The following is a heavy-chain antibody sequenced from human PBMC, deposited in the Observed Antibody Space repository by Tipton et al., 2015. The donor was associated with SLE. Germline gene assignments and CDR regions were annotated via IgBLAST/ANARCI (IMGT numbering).Heavy chain of an antibody. J-gene: IGHJ1*01. D-gene: IGHD3-3*01. V-gene: IGHV4-34*12. Sequence: LRLSCAVYGGSLSGYYWTWIRQSPGKGLEWIGEVFHSGSANYNPSLESRVTISVDTSKNEFSLKLSSVTAADTAVYYCARPHYDFWSGYYRQYFQHWGQGTLVTVSS. CDR3: ARPHYDFWSGYYRQYFQH. CDR2: VFHSGSA. CDR1: GGSLSGYY.